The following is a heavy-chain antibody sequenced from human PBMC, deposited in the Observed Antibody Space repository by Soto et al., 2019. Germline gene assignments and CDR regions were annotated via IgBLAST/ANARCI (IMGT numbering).Heavy chain of an antibody. V-gene: IGHV3-23*01. CDR3: AKDQADTYYDYVYLLN. D-gene: IGHD3-16*01. CDR2: ISGSGGST. J-gene: IGHJ4*02. CDR1: GFTFSSYG. Sequence: PGESLKISCAASGFTFSSYGMHWVRQAPGKGLEWVSAISGSGGSTYYADSVKGRFTISRDNSKNTLYLQMNSLRAEDTAVYYCAKDQADTYYDYVYLLNWGQGTLVTVSS.